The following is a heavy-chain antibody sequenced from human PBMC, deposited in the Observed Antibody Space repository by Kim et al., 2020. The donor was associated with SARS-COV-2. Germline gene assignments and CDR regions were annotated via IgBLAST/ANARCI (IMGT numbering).Heavy chain of an antibody. CDR2: ISYDGSNK. CDR3: NSGIFGVVSPLEAFDI. D-gene: IGHD3-3*01. CDR1: GFTFSSYG. V-gene: IGHV3-30*03. Sequence: GGSLRLSCAASGFTFSSYGMHWVRQAPGKGLEWVAVISYDGSNKYYADSVKGRFTISRDNSKNTLYLQMNSLRAEDTAVYYCNSGIFGVVSPLEAFDIWGQGTMVTVSS. J-gene: IGHJ3*02.